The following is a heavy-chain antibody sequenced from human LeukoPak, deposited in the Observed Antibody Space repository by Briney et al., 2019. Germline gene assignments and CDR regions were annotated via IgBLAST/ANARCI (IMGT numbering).Heavy chain of an antibody. CDR2: IKSWFNGGTQ. CDR1: GLRFSDAL. Sequence: GGSLRLSCAASGLRFSDALMTWVRQAPGKGLECVGRIKSWFNGGTQDLAATVKGRFIISREDSRNTVYLQLNSLKTEDTAVYYCTKDRPYTGGGVIASWGPGTLVTVSS. J-gene: IGHJ5*01. CDR3: TKDRPYTGGGVIAS. D-gene: IGHD3-16*01. V-gene: IGHV3-15*01.